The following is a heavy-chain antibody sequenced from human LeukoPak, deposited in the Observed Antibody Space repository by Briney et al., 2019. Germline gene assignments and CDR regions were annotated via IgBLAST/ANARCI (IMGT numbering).Heavy chain of an antibody. CDR1: GDSISRHIYH. D-gene: IGHD6-19*01. CDR3: ARMEAWVGGTAGPRGFDS. Sequence: KPSETLSLTCSVSGDSISRHIYHWTWIRQSPGEGLEWIGNIHNSGTTYYKPSLKSRVTTSVDTSKNHFSLKLSSVTAADTAVYYCARMEAWVGGTAGPRGFDSRGQGTLVTVSS. V-gene: IGHV4-39*02. J-gene: IGHJ4*02. CDR2: IHNSGTT.